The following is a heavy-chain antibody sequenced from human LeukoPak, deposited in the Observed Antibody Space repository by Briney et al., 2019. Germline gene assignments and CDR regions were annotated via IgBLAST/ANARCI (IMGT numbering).Heavy chain of an antibody. D-gene: IGHD6-19*01. Sequence: PGGSLRLSCAASGFTFSSYAMSWVRQAPGKGPEWVSIISGSGDSIYYADSVKGRFTISRDNSKNTLYLQMNSLRAEDTAVYYCARDPRGGGAVAGAWVYWGQGTLVTVSS. V-gene: IGHV3-23*01. CDR2: ISGSGDSI. CDR3: ARDPRGGGAVAGAWVY. CDR1: GFTFSSYA. J-gene: IGHJ4*02.